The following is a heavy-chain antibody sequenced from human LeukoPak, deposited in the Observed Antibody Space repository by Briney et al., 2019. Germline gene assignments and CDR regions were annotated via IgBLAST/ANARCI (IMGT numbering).Heavy chain of an antibody. Sequence: SETQSLTCAVYGGSFSGYYWSWIRQPPGKGLEWIGEINHSGSTNYNPSLKSRVTISVDTSKNQFSLKLSSVTAADTAVYYCARDGLSYGNYYDSSGQRSYFDYWGQGTLVTVSS. CDR2: INHSGST. D-gene: IGHD3-22*01. CDR3: ARDGLSYGNYYDSSGQRSYFDY. CDR1: GGSFSGYY. J-gene: IGHJ4*02. V-gene: IGHV4-34*01.